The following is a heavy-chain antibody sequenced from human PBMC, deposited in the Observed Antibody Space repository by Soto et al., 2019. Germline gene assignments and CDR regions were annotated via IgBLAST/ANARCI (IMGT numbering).Heavy chain of an antibody. V-gene: IGHV1-3*01. D-gene: IGHD2-2*01. CDR2: INAGNGNT. J-gene: IGHJ4*02. Sequence: ASVKVSCKASGYTFTSYAMHWVRQAPGQRLEWMGWINAGNGNTDYPQKLQSRVTMTTDTSTSTVYMELRSLRSDDTAVFYCAREGYCISSSCYASALDYWGQGTLVTVSS. CDR1: GYTFTSYA. CDR3: AREGYCISSSCYASALDY.